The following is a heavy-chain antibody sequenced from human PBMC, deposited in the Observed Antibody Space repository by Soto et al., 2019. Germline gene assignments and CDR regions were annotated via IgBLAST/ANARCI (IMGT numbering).Heavy chain of an antibody. CDR2: IIPIFGTA. CDR3: ARTNSSSWYDPYYYGMDV. CDR1: GGTFSSYA. Sequence: SVKVSCKASGGTFSSYAISWVRQAPGQGLEWMGGIIPIFGTANYAQKFQGGVTITADESTSTAYMELSSLRSEDTAVYYCARTNSSSWYDPYYYGMDVWGQGTTVTVSS. V-gene: IGHV1-69*13. D-gene: IGHD6-13*01. J-gene: IGHJ6*02.